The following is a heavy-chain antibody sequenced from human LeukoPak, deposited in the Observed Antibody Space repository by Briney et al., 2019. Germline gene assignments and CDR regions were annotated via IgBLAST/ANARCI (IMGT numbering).Heavy chain of an antibody. Sequence: GGSLRLSCAASGFTFSNYWMSWVRQAPGKGLEWVANIRQDGNEKYYVGSVRGRFTISRDNAKNSLYLQMNSLRAEDTAVYYCARHYDILTGPFPYYWGQGTLVTVSS. CDR1: GFTFSNYW. D-gene: IGHD3-9*01. CDR3: ARHYDILTGPFPYY. J-gene: IGHJ4*02. CDR2: IRQDGNEK. V-gene: IGHV3-7*03.